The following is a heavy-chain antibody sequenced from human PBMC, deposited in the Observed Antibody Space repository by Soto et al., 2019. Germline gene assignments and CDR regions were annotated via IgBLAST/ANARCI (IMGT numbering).Heavy chain of an antibody. Sequence: TVSRNCTVSGGSISSGAHYWSWLRQHPGKGLEWIGHIYYSGITYYNPSLKSRVTISVDTSKNHFSLKLSSVTAADTAVYYCAREGNGANYYYGLDVWRQGTTVTVSS. D-gene: IGHD2-8*01. CDR3: AREGNGANYYYGLDV. J-gene: IGHJ6*02. CDR1: GGSISSGAHY. V-gene: IGHV4-31*03. CDR2: IYYSGIT.